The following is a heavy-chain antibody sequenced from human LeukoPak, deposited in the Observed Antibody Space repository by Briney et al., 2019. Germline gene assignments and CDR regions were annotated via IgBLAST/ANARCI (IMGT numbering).Heavy chain of an antibody. CDR2: IYGGGVT. CDR3: ARSLFDPGWFDP. J-gene: IGHJ5*02. D-gene: IGHD3-9*01. CDR1: NASISDYF. Sequence: SETLSLTCNVSNASISDYFWSWVRQPPGKGLEWIGYIYGGGVTNYSPSFKSRLTISLDTSKNQVSLKLRSVTAADTAVYYCARSLFDPGWFDPWGQGTLVTVSS. V-gene: IGHV4-59*01.